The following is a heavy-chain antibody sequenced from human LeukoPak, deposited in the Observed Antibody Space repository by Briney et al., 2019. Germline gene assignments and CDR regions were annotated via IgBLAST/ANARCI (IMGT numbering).Heavy chain of an antibody. J-gene: IGHJ6*04. V-gene: IGHV3-48*03. D-gene: IGHD3-10*02. Sequence: QPGGSLRLSCAASGFTFSSYEMNWVRQAPGKGLGWVSYISSSGSTKYYADSVKGRFTISRDNAKNSLYLQMNSLRVEDTAVYYCAELGITMIGGVWGKGTTVTISS. CDR2: ISSSGSTK. CDR1: GFTFSSYE. CDR3: AELGITMIGGV.